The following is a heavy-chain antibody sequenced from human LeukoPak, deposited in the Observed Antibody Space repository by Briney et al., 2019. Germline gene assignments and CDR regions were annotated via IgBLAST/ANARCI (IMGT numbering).Heavy chain of an antibody. Sequence: TSETLSLTCAVYSGSFSGYYWSWIRQPPGKGLEWIGEINHSGCTNYNPSLKSRVTISVDTSKNQFSLKLSSVTAADTAVYYCARDVKTVIVVPAAIRWFDPWGQGTLVTVSS. V-gene: IGHV4-34*01. CDR1: SGSFSGYY. CDR2: INHSGCT. CDR3: ARDVKTVIVVPAAIRWFDP. D-gene: IGHD2-2*02. J-gene: IGHJ5*02.